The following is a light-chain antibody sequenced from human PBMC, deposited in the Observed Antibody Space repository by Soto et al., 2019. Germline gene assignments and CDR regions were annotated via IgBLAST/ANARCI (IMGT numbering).Light chain of an antibody. Sequence: QSALTQPASVSGSPGQSITISCTGASSDVGAYDYVSWYQQHPGKAPKLMIFDVSNRPSGVSNRLSGSKSGNTASLTISWLQAEDEADYYCSSYTSTSTGGFGTGTKVTVL. CDR1: SSDVGAYDY. CDR3: SSYTSTSTGG. CDR2: DVS. J-gene: IGLJ1*01. V-gene: IGLV2-14*01.